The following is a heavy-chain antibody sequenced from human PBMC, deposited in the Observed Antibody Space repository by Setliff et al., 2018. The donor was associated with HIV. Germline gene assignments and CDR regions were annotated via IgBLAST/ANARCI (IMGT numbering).Heavy chain of an antibody. Sequence: PSETLSLTCTVSGGSISSETFSWNWIRQPAGKGLEWIGRIYTSGSTDYNPPLKSRVTMSVDTSMNQSSLKLTSVTAADTALYYCARYRRFADYIDVWGKGTTVTVSS. CDR1: GGSISSETFS. CDR2: IYTSGST. V-gene: IGHV4-61*02. D-gene: IGHD1-26*01. CDR3: ARYRRFADYIDV. J-gene: IGHJ6*03.